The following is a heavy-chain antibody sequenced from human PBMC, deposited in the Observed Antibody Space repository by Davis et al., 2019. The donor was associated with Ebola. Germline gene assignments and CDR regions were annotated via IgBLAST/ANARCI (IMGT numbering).Heavy chain of an antibody. CDR3: ARVTAVKGGY. V-gene: IGHV3-30*04. D-gene: IGHD4-17*01. J-gene: IGHJ4*02. CDR2: ISYDGSNK. Sequence: SCKVSGYSLSELSVHWVRQAPGKGLEWVAVISYDGSNKYYADSVKGRFTISRDNSKNTLYLQMNSLRAEDTAVYYCARVTAVKGGYWGQGTLVTVSS. CDR1: GYSLSELS.